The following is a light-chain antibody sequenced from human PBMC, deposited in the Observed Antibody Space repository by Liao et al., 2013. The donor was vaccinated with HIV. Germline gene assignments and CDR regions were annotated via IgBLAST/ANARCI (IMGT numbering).Light chain of an antibody. CDR1: NIGSDT. CDR2: FDT. J-gene: IGLJ1*01. V-gene: IGLV3-21*01. CDR3: QVWDSSSDRYV. Sequence: SYVLIQPPSVSVAPGQTAIITCGGDNIGSDTVHWYRQQPGQAPVMVIFFDTDRPSGIPDRFSASKSDNTATLTINRVEAGDEADYYCQVWDSSSDRYVFGTGTKVTVL.